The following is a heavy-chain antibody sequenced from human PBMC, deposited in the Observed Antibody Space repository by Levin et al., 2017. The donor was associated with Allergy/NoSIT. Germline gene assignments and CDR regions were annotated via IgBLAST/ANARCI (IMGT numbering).Heavy chain of an antibody. CDR2: ISGSGGST. CDR1: GFTFSSYA. J-gene: IGHJ4*02. CDR3: AKSIYTTPLDILDIVLMVYAALDY. V-gene: IGHV3-23*01. D-gene: IGHD2-8*01. Sequence: GGSLRLSCAASGFTFSSYAMSWVRQAPGKGLEWVSAISGSGGSTYYADSVKGRFTISRDNSKNTLYLQMNSLRAEDTAVYYCAKSIYTTPLDILDIVLMVYAALDYWGQGTLVTVSS.